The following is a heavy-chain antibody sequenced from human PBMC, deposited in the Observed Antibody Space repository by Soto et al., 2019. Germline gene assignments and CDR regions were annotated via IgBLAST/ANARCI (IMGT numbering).Heavy chain of an antibody. CDR3: ATASRCSGGSCSIDY. D-gene: IGHD2-15*01. J-gene: IGHJ4*02. CDR2: FDPEDGET. V-gene: IGHV1-24*01. Sequence: ASVKVSCKVSGYTLTELSMHWVRQAPGKGLEWMGGFDPEDGETIYAQKFQGRVTMTEDTSTDTAYMELSSLRSEDTAVYYCATASRCSGGSCSIDYRAQRTPVPVSS. CDR1: GYTLTELS.